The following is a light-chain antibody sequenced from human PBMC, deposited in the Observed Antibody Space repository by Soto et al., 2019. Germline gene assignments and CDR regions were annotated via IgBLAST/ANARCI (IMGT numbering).Light chain of an antibody. CDR1: SSDVGGYNY. J-gene: IGLJ1*01. CDR2: DVS. CDR3: CSYAGSYTFV. Sequence: QSALTQPRSVSGSPGQSVTISCTGTSSDVGGYNYVSWYQQHPGKAPKLMIYDVSKRPSGVPDRFSGSKSGNTASLTISVLQAEDEADYYCCSYAGSYTFVFGTETKVTVL. V-gene: IGLV2-11*01.